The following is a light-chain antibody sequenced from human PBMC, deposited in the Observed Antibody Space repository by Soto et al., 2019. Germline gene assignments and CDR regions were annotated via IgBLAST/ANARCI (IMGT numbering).Light chain of an antibody. Sequence: QSVLTQPPSASGTPGQRVTISCSGSYSNIGSNTVNWYQQLPGTAPKLLIYNNNQRPSGVPDRFSGSKSGTSASLAISGLQSEDEADYYCAAWDDSLHGVVFGGGTKLTVL. J-gene: IGLJ2*01. CDR3: AAWDDSLHGVV. V-gene: IGLV1-44*01. CDR1: YSNIGSNT. CDR2: NNN.